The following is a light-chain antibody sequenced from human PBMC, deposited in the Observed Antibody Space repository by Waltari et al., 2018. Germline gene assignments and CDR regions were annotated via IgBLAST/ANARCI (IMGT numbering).Light chain of an antibody. Sequence: IASTQSPGTLSLSPGERATLSCRASQSVSRTLARYQQKPAPAPRLLIYGASTRATGIPVRVIFGGYGRDFGFTFSRLEPEDFAVYDGRNYVRVPVPLGQGTKVEI. CDR1: QSVSRT. V-gene: IGKV3-20*01. CDR2: GAS. J-gene: IGKJ1*01. CDR3: RNYVRVPVP.